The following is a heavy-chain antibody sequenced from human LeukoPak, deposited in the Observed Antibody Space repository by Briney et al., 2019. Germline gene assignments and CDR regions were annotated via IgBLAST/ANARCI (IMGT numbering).Heavy chain of an antibody. Sequence: SETLSLTCTVSGGSISSYYWSWIRQPPGKGLEWIGYIYYSGSTNYNPSLKSRVTISVDTSKNQFSLKLSSVTAADTAVYYCARSLPYYYDSSGYGQYYFDYWGQGTLVTVSS. D-gene: IGHD3-22*01. V-gene: IGHV4-59*01. CDR3: ARSLPYYYDSSGYGQYYFDY. CDR2: IYYSGST. J-gene: IGHJ4*02. CDR1: GGSISSYY.